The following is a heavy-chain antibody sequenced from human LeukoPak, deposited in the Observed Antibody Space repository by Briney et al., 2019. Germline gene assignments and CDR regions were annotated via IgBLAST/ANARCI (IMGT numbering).Heavy chain of an antibody. CDR2: INPSGGST. CDR3: ATLAAGDWFDP. J-gene: IGHJ5*02. D-gene: IGHD3-10*01. CDR1: GYTFSSYY. V-gene: IGHV1-46*01. Sequence: ASVKVSCKASGYTFSSYYMHWVRQARGQGLEWMGIINPSGGSTSYAQKFQGRVTMTRDTSTSTVYMELSSLRSEDTAVYYCATLAAGDWFDPWGQGTLVTVSS.